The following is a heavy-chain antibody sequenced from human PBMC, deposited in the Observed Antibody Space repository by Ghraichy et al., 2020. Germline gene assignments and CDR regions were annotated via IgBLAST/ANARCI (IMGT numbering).Heavy chain of an antibody. J-gene: IGHJ4*02. V-gene: IGHV3-74*01. Sequence: GESLNISCAASGSTFSPYWMHWVRQAPGKGLVWVSRISSDGSLTHYADSVKGRVTISRDNAKKTLYLQMNSLRAEDTAVYYCAKEGNWNLDYWSQGTLVTVSS. D-gene: IGHD1-1*01. CDR2: ISSDGSLT. CDR3: AKEGNWNLDY. CDR1: GSTFSPYW.